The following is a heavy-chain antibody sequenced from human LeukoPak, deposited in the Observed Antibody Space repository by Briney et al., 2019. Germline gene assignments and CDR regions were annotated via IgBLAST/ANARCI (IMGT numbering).Heavy chain of an antibody. Sequence: SKTLSLTCTASGGSISSYYWSWIRQPPGKGLEWIGYIYYSGSTNYNPSLKSRVTISVDTSKNQFSLKLSSVTAADTAVYYCARGGDYDYVWGSYRSHFDYWGQGTLVTVSS. CDR1: GGSISSYY. D-gene: IGHD3-16*02. V-gene: IGHV4-59*01. CDR2: IYYSGST. CDR3: ARGGDYDYVWGSYRSHFDY. J-gene: IGHJ4*02.